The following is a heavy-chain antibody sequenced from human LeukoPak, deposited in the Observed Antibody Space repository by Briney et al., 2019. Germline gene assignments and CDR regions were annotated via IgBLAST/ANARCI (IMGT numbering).Heavy chain of an antibody. J-gene: IGHJ4*02. CDR2: INHSGST. D-gene: IGHD3-16*01. CDR3: ASGGY. V-gene: IGHV4-39*07. Sequence: SETLSLTCTVSGGSIISSTFYWGWVRQPPGKGLEWIGEINHSGSTNYNPSLKSRVTISVDTSKNQFSLKLSSVTAADTAVYYCASGGYWGQGTLVTVSS. CDR1: GGSIISSTFY.